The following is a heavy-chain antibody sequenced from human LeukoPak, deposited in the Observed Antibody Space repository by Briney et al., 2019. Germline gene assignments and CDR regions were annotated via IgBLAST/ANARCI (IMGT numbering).Heavy chain of an antibody. CDR3: ARENDILSGYPRNYFDP. J-gene: IGHJ5*02. Sequence: GGSLRLSCAASGFTFSNYEMNWVRQAPGKGLEWVSYISSSGTTIYYADSFKGRFTISRDNAKNSLYLQMNSLTVEDTAVYYCARENDILSGYPRNYFDPWGQGTLVTVSS. CDR2: ISSSGTTI. D-gene: IGHD3-9*01. CDR1: GFTFSNYE. V-gene: IGHV3-48*03.